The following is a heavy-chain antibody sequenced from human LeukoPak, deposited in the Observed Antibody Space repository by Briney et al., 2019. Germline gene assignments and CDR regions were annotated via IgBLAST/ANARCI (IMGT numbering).Heavy chain of an antibody. D-gene: IGHD3-22*01. CDR2: IIPILGIA. CDR3: ARDRKKYYYDSSGYYVGPDAFDI. V-gene: IGHV1-69*04. Sequence: SVKVSCKASGGTFSSYAISWVRQAPGQGLEWMGRIIPILGIANYAQKFQGRVTITADKSTSTAYMELSSLRSEDTAVYYCARDRKKYYYDSSGYYVGPDAFDIWGQGTMVTVSS. J-gene: IGHJ3*02. CDR1: GGTFSSYA.